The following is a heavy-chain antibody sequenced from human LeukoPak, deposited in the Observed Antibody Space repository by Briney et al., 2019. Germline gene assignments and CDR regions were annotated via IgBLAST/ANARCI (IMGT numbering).Heavy chain of an antibody. CDR3: ARDRRPTVTTEGLHY. Sequence: GGSLRLSCAASGFTFSSYAMHWVRQAPGKGLEWVAVISYDGSNKYYADSVKGRFTISRDNSKNTLYLQMNSLRAEDTAVYYCARDRRPTVTTEGLHYWGQGTLVTVSS. CDR2: ISYDGSNK. V-gene: IGHV3-30-3*01. J-gene: IGHJ4*02. D-gene: IGHD4-17*01. CDR1: GFTFSSYA.